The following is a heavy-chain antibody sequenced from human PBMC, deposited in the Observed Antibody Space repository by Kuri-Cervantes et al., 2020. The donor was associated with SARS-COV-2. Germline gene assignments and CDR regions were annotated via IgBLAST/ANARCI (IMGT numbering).Heavy chain of an antibody. V-gene: IGHV4-34*01. CDR3: ARGDYGGTFCDY. D-gene: IGHD4-23*01. Sequence: SETLSLTCAVYGGSFSGYYWSWIRQPPGKGLEWIGEINHSGSTNYNPSLKSRVTISVDTSKNQFSLKLSSVTAADTAVYYCARGDYGGTFCDYWGQGTLVTVSS. CDR2: INHSGST. J-gene: IGHJ4*02. CDR1: GGSFSGYY.